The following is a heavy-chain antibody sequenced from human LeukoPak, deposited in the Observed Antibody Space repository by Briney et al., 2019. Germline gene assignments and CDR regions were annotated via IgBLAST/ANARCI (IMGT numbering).Heavy chain of an antibody. J-gene: IGHJ4*02. D-gene: IGHD2-21*01. CDR3: ARDKRFAGGGDY. CDR2: IIPILGIA. CDR1: GGTFSSYA. V-gene: IGHV1-69*04. Sequence: SVKVSCKASGGTFSSYAISWVRQAPGQGLEWMGRIIPILGIANYAQKFQGRVTITADKSTSTAYMELSSLRSEDTAVYYCARDKRFAGGGDYWGQGTLVTVSS.